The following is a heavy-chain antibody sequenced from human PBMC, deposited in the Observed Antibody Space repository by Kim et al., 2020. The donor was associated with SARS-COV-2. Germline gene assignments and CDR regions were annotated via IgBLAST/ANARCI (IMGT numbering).Heavy chain of an antibody. CDR3: ARDRAPLIADYRYSYGMDV. Sequence: GGSLRLSCAGSGFTFSSYIIHWVRQAPGKGLEWVAVISYDGSDKFYADSVKGRFTISRDDSKNTVFLQMNSLRIEDTAVYYCARDRAPLIADYRYSYGMDVWAKGPRSPSP. D-gene: IGHD4-17*01. CDR1: GFTFSSYI. V-gene: IGHV3-30-3*01. J-gene: IGHJ6*02. CDR2: ISYDGSDK.